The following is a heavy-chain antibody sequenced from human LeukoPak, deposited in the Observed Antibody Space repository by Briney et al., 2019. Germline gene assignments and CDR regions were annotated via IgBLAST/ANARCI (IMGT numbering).Heavy chain of an antibody. D-gene: IGHD6-13*01. CDR2: IYWNDDK. CDR1: GFSLSTSGVG. V-gene: IGHV2-5*01. CDR3: AHRSSSCGTFDP. Sequence: SGPTLVKPTQTLTLTCTFSGFSLSTSGVGVGWIRQPPGKALEWLALIYWNDDKRYSPSLKSRLTITKDTSKNQRVLTMTNMDPVDTATYYCAHRSSSCGTFDPWGQGTLVTVSS. J-gene: IGHJ5*02.